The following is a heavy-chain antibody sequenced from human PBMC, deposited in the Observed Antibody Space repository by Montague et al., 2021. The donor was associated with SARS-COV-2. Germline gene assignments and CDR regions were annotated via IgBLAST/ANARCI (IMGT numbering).Heavy chain of an antibody. V-gene: IGHV4-34*01. CDR2: ISHCGST. Sequence: SETLSLTCAVSNGSFSSFYWNWIRQPPGKGLEWIGEISHCGSTXSXSSXRGRVTISVDTSKNQFSLNLRSVTAADTAVYYCACGDENGSGYMDVWGQGTTVTVSS. CDR3: ACGDENGSGYMDV. D-gene: IGHD1-26*01. J-gene: IGHJ6*03. CDR1: NGSFSSFY.